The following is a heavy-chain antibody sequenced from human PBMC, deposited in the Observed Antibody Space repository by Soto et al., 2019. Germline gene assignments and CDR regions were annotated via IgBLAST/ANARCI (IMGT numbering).Heavy chain of an antibody. Sequence: SETLSLTCTVSGGSISSSSYYWGWIRQPPGKGPEWIGGIYYSGSTYYHPSLKSRVTISVDTSTNQFSLKLSSVTAADTAVYYCARPHCSSTSCYSDYYYYGMDVWGQGTTVTVSS. CDR2: IYYSGST. CDR1: GGSISSSSYY. D-gene: IGHD2-2*02. CDR3: ARPHCSSTSCYSDYYYYGMDV. J-gene: IGHJ6*02. V-gene: IGHV4-39*01.